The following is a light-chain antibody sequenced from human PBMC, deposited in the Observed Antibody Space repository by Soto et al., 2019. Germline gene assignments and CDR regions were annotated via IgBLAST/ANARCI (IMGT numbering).Light chain of an antibody. CDR3: SSYSRTSTRV. V-gene: IGLV2-14*01. CDR2: EVF. CDR1: SSDVGRYNS. Sequence: SVLTQPASVSGSPGQSITISCTGTSSDVGRYNSVSWFQQHPDKAPKLIIYEVFNRPSGISSRFSGFKSGNTASLTISGLQAEDEADYYCSSYSRTSTRVFGTGTKVTVL. J-gene: IGLJ1*01.